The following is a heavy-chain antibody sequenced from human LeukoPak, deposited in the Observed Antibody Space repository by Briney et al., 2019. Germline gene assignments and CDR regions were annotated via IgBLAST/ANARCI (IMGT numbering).Heavy chain of an antibody. CDR3: ARSGYDGELDY. Sequence: PGGSLRLSCAASGFTFSSYWVHWVRQAPGKGLVWVSRINSDGSSTSYADSVKGRFTISRDNAKNTLYLQMNSLRAEDTAVYYCARSGYDGELDYWGQGTLVTVSS. V-gene: IGHV3-74*01. CDR2: INSDGSST. J-gene: IGHJ4*02. CDR1: GFTFSSYW. D-gene: IGHD3-3*01.